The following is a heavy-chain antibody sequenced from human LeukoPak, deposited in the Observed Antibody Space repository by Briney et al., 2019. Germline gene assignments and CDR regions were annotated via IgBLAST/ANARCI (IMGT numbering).Heavy chain of an antibody. CDR3: AKDLGRHYYDSVHFSNP. Sequence: GGSLTLSCEASGFSFRDYAMIWVRQAPGKGLEWVSGSSGAGDITQHADSVKGRYTISRENYRNILYLEMNSLRADDTAVYYCAKDLGRHYYDSVHFSNPWGQGTLVTVSS. J-gene: IGHJ5*02. V-gene: IGHV3-23*01. CDR1: GFSFRDYA. D-gene: IGHD3-22*01. CDR2: SSGAGDIT.